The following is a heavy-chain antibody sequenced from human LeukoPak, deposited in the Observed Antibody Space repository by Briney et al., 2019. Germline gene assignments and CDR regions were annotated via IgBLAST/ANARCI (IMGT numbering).Heavy chain of an antibody. J-gene: IGHJ4*02. CDR1: GFTFSSYT. CDR3: AKGGYSGYDEFDY. V-gene: IGHV3-30*02. D-gene: IGHD5-12*01. CDR2: IRYDGSNK. Sequence: GGSLRLSCAASGFTFSSYTFHWVRQTPGKGLEWVAFIRYDGSNKYYADSVKGRFTISRDNSKNTLYMQMNSLRAEDTAVYYCAKGGYSGYDEFDYWGQGTLVTVSS.